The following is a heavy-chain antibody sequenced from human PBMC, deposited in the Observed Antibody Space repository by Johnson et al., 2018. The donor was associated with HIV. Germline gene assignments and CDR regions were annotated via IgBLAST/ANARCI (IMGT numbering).Heavy chain of an antibody. V-gene: IGHV3-30*19. CDR2: ISYHGSDT. CDR3: ARGLELYLDLGWDDAFDI. D-gene: IGHD1-26*01. J-gene: IGHJ3*02. CDR1: GFTFSSYG. Sequence: QMQLVESGGGLVKPGGSLKLSCAASGFTFSSYGMHWVRQAPGKGLEWVTLISYHGSDTYYADSVQGRFTISRDNSRNMVYLEMNSLRTEDTAVYYCARGLELYLDLGWDDAFDIWGQGTMVTVSS.